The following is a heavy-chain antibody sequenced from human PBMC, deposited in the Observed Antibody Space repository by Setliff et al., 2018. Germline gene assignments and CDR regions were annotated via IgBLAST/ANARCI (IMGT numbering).Heavy chain of an antibody. Sequence: SETLSLTCTVYGVSFSDYYWGWVRQSPGKGLDWIGEINHSGTTNYNPSLKSRVTISVDTSTNQFSLKLRSVTAADTAVYYCARLSWNGLRYYGLDVWGQGTTVTVSS. CDR2: INHSGTT. CDR3: ARLSWNGLRYYGLDV. D-gene: IGHD3-3*01. V-gene: IGHV4-34*01. CDR1: GVSFSDYY. J-gene: IGHJ6*02.